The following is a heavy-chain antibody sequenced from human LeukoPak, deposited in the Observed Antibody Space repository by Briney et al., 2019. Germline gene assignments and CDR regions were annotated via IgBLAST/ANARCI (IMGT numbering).Heavy chain of an antibody. D-gene: IGHD2-15*01. CDR3: ARSRPHCSGGSCYSGVRSEFDY. CDR2: FNPSGGST. Sequence: ASVKVSCKASGYTFTSYYMHWVRQAPGQGLEWMGIFNPSGGSTSYAQKFQGRVTMTRDTSTSTVYMELSSLRSEDTAVYYCARSRPHCSGGSCYSGVRSEFDYWGQGTLVTVSS. V-gene: IGHV1-46*01. CDR1: GYTFTSYY. J-gene: IGHJ4*02.